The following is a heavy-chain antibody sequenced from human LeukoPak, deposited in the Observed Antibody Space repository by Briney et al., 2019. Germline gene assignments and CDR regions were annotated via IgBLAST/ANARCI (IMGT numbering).Heavy chain of an antibody. CDR2: ISAYNGYT. Sequence: GASVKVSCKTSGYTFTSYGISWVRQAPGQGLEWMGWISAYNGYTNYAQKLQGRVTMTTDTSTSTAYMELRSLRSDDTAVYYCAGGSTVTTSGHLNYWGQGTLVTVSS. CDR1: GYTFTSYG. J-gene: IGHJ4*02. D-gene: IGHD4-17*01. V-gene: IGHV1-18*01. CDR3: AGGSTVTTSGHLNY.